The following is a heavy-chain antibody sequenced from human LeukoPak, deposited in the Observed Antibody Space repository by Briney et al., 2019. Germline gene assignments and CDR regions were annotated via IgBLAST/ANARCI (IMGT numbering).Heavy chain of an antibody. CDR3: ARHHYDILTGYCHFDY. J-gene: IGHJ4*02. Sequence: GASVKISCKGSGYSFTSYWIGWVRQMPGKGLEWMGIIYPGDSDTRYSPSFQGQVTISADKSISTAYLQWSSLKASDTAMYYCARHHYDILTGYCHFDYWGQGTLVTVSS. D-gene: IGHD3-9*01. V-gene: IGHV5-51*01. CDR1: GYSFTSYW. CDR2: IYPGDSDT.